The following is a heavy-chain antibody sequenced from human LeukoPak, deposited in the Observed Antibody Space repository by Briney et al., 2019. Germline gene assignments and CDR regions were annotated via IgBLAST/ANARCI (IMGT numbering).Heavy chain of an antibody. V-gene: IGHV4-59*01. J-gene: IGHJ4*02. CDR1: GGSISSYY. D-gene: IGHD5-24*01. CDR3: ARDDDGYNVGY. Sequence: SETLSLTCTVSGGSISSYYWSWIRQPPGKGLEWIGYIYYSGSTNYNPSLKSRVTISVDTSKNQFSLKLSSVTAADTAVYYCARDDDGYNVGYWGQGTLVTVSS. CDR2: IYYSGST.